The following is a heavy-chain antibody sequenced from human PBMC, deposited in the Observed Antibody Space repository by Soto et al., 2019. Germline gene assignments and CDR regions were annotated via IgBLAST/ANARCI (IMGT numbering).Heavy chain of an antibody. CDR2: IYHSGST. CDR3: AGTTMIVVAPLDY. V-gene: IGHV4-4*02. J-gene: IGHJ4*02. Sequence: SETLSLTCAVSGGSISSSNWWSWVRQPPGKGLEWIGSIYHSGSTYYNPSLKSRVTISVDTSKDKFSLKLSSVTAADTAVYYCAGTTMIVVAPLDYWGQGTLVTVSS. D-gene: IGHD3-22*01. CDR1: GGSISSSNW.